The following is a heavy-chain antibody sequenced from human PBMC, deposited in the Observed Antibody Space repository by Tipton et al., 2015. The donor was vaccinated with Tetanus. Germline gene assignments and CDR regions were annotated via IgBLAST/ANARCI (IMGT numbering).Heavy chain of an antibody. CDR3: ARGPVAGPFDY. V-gene: IGHV3-48*01. Sequence: GSLRLSCTASGFTFSNYNINWVRQAPGKGLEWVSFISYSGNSIHYTDSVKGRFTISRDNAKNSVDLQMNSLRAEDTAVYYCARGPVAGPFDYWGQGTLVTVSS. D-gene: IGHD6-19*01. J-gene: IGHJ4*02. CDR2: ISYSGNSI. CDR1: GFTFSNYN.